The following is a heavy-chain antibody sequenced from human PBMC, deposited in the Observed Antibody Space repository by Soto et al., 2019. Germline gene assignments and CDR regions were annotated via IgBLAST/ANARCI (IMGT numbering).Heavy chain of an antibody. J-gene: IGHJ4*02. D-gene: IGHD2-21*01. CDR3: ASRWGGTFDY. V-gene: IGHV4-59*01. Sequence: QVQLQESGPGLVKPSETLSLTCTVSGGSISSYYLSWIRQPPGKGLEWIGYIYYSGSTNYNPSLKSRVTISVDTSKNQFSLKLSSVTAADTAVYYCASRWGGTFDYWGQGTLVTVSS. CDR2: IYYSGST. CDR1: GGSISSYY.